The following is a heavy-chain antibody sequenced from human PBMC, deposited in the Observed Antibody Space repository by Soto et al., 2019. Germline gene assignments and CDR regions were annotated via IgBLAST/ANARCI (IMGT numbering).Heavy chain of an antibody. CDR1: GYTFTDYY. V-gene: IGHV1-2*02. CDR3: SIWVLFSSSSGFDH. CDR2: LNPNSGGT. J-gene: IGHJ4*02. D-gene: IGHD6-6*01. Sequence: ASVKVSCKGSGYTFTDYYIHWVRQAPGQGLEWMGWLNPNSGGTHYAQNFQGRVTMTRDTSINTAYVELNSLRSDDTAVYYCSIWVLFSSSSGFDHWGQGTLVTVS.